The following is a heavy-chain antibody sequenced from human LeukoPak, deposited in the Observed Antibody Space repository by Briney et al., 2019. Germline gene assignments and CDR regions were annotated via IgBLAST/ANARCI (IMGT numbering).Heavy chain of an antibody. Sequence: SSETLSLTCAVYGGSFSGYYWSWIRQPPGKGLEWIGEINHSGSTNYNPSLKSRVTISVDTSKNQFSLKLSSVTAADTAVYYCARAVYYYDSSGSGSSTNIDYWGQGTLVTVSS. V-gene: IGHV4-34*01. CDR1: GGSFSGYY. D-gene: IGHD3-22*01. CDR2: INHSGST. J-gene: IGHJ4*02. CDR3: ARAVYYYDSSGSGSSTNIDY.